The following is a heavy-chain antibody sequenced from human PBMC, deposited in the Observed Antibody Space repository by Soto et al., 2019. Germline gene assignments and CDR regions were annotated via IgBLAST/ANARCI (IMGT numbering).Heavy chain of an antibody. V-gene: IGHV4-59*01. CDR2: IYYSGST. D-gene: IGHD6-13*01. CDR3: ARGEAAVFIYY. J-gene: IGHJ4*02. Sequence: SETLSLTCTVSGGSISSYYWSWIRQPPGKGLEWIGYIYYSGSTNYNPSLKRRVTISVDTSKNQFSLKLSSVTAADTAVYYCARGEAAVFIYYWGQGTLVTVSS. CDR1: GGSISSYY.